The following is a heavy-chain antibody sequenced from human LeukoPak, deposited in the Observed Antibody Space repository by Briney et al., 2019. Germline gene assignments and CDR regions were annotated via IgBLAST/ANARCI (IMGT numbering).Heavy chain of an antibody. V-gene: IGHV4-34*01. CDR1: GVSFSGYY. Sequence: SETLSLTCAVYGVSFSGYYWSWIRQPPGKGLEWIGEINHSGSTYYNPSLKSRVTISVDSSKNQFSLKLTSVTAADTAVYYCATLGEYYDSSGYYYNWGQGTLVTVSS. J-gene: IGHJ4*02. CDR3: ATLGEYYDSSGYYYN. D-gene: IGHD3-22*01. CDR2: INHSGST.